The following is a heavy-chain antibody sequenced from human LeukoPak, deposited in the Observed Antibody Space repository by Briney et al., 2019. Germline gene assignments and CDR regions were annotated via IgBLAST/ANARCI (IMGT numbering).Heavy chain of an antibody. CDR2: ISSSSSTI. CDR1: GFTFSSYG. J-gene: IGHJ4*02. Sequence: GGSLRLSCAASGFTFSSYGMSWVRQAPGKGLEWVSYISSSSSTIYYADSVKGRFTISRDNAKNSLYLQMNSLRAEDTAVYYCARDFGFPGYSGYDLQGEVYWGQGTLVTVSS. V-gene: IGHV3-48*01. CDR3: ARDFGFPGYSGYDLQGEVY. D-gene: IGHD5-12*01.